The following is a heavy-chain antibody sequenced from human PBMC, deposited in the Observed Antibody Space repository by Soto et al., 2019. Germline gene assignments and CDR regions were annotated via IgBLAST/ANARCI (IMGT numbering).Heavy chain of an antibody. J-gene: IGHJ6*04. V-gene: IGHV3-11*05. CDR1: GFTFSAYY. CDR3: VREYYYGMDV. Sequence: QEQLVESGGGLVRPGGSLRLSCAASGFTFSAYYMTWMRQAPGKGLEWVSYITSSSDYTNYACSVKGRFTISRDNAKNSLYLQMNSLRVEDTAVYYCVREYYYGMDVWGEGTTVTVSS. CDR2: ITSSSDYT.